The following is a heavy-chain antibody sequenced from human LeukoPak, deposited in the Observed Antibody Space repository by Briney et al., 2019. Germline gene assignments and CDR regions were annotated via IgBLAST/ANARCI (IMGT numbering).Heavy chain of an antibody. CDR2: IYSGGST. D-gene: IGHD5-12*01. CDR1: GFTVSSNY. J-gene: IGHJ4*02. V-gene: IGHV3-53*01. Sequence: SGGSLRLSCAASGFTVSSNYMTWVRQAPGKGLEWLSLIYSGGSTYYADSVKGRFTISRDNSKNTLYLQMNSLRAEDTAVYYCAKDRGRWRRLWGEYYFDYWGQGTLVTVSS. CDR3: AKDRGRWRRLWGEYYFDY.